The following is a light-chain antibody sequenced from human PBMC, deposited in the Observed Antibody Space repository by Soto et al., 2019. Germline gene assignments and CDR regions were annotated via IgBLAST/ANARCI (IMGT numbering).Light chain of an antibody. V-gene: IGLV2-14*01. CDR1: SSDVGGYRF. CDR2: EVS. CDR3: SSKSSGSTPML. J-gene: IGLJ3*02. Sequence: QSVLTQPASVSGSPGQSITISCTVTSSDVGGYRFVSWYQHHPGEAPKLIIYEVSNRPSGVSSRFSGSKSGNTASLTISGLQAEDESLYYCSSKSSGSTPMLFGGGTKVTVL.